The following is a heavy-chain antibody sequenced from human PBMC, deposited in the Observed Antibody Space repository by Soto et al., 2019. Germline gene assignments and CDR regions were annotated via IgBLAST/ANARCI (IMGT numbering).Heavy chain of an antibody. CDR3: AMRPYYMDV. V-gene: IGHV3-7*01. Sequence: XFXSYWMSWVRQAPGKGLEWVANIKQDGSEKYYVDSVKGRFTISRDNAKNSLYLQMNSLRAEDTAVYYCAMRPYYMDVWGKGTTVTVSS. J-gene: IGHJ6*03. CDR1: XFXSYW. CDR2: IKQDGSEK.